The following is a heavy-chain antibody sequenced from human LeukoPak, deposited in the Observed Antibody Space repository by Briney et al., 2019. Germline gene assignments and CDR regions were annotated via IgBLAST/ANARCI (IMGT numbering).Heavy chain of an antibody. V-gene: IGHV4-59*01. J-gene: IGHJ4*02. CDR3: ARDAFGRTVDY. CDR2: IYYSGST. CDR1: GGSISSYY. D-gene: IGHD3-10*01. Sequence: SETLSLTCTVSGGSISSYYWSWIRQPPGKGVEWIGYIYYSGSTNYNPSLKSRVTISVDTSKNQFSLKLSSVTAADTAVYYCARDAFGRTVDYWGQGTLVTVSS.